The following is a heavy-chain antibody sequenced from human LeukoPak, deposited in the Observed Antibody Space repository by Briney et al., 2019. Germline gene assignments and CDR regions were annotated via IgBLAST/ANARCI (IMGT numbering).Heavy chain of an antibody. CDR1: GFTFSSYA. V-gene: IGHV3-23*01. Sequence: GGSLRLSCAASGFTFSSYAMSWVRQAPGKGLEWVSAISGSGGSTYYADSVKGRFTISRDNSKNTQYLQMNSLRAEDTAVYYCAKDPSWSGYFDYSGQGTLFTVSS. CDR2: ISGSGGST. J-gene: IGHJ4*02. CDR3: AKDPSWSGYFDY. D-gene: IGHD6-13*01.